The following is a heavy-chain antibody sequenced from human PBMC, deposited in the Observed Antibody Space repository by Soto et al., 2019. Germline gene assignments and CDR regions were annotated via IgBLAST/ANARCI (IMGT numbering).Heavy chain of an antibody. V-gene: IGHV4-34*01. CDR2: INHSGST. J-gene: IGHJ5*02. CDR1: GGSFSGYY. Sequence: SETLSLTCAVYGGSFSGYYWSWIRQPPGKGLEWIGEINHSGSTNYNPSLKSRVTISVDTSKNQFSLKLSSVTAADTAVYYCARDWRQLIVLKGVQWFDPWGQGTLVTVSS. D-gene: IGHD3-22*01. CDR3: ARDWRQLIVLKGVQWFDP.